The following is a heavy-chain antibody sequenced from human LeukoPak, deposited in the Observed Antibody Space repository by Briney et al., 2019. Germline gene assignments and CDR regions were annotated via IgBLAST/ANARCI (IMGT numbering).Heavy chain of an antibody. CDR3: ARGASSIHFDY. Sequence: SETLSLTCAVYGGSFSGYYWSWVRQPPGKGLEWIGEINHSGSTNYNPSLKSRVTISVDTSKNQFSLKLSSVTAAETAVYYCARGASSIHFDYWGQGTLVTVSS. CDR1: GGSFSGYY. V-gene: IGHV4-34*01. CDR2: INHSGST. D-gene: IGHD3-16*01. J-gene: IGHJ4*02.